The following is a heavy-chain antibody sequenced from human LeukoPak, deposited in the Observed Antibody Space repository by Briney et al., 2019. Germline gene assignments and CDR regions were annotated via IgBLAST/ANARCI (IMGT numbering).Heavy chain of an antibody. V-gene: IGHV1-69*13. CDR2: IIPIFGTA. CDR1: GGTFSSYA. CDR3: ARTMVYASASDY. J-gene: IGHJ4*02. D-gene: IGHD2-8*01. Sequence: SVKVSCKASGGTFSSYAISWVRQAPGQGFEWMGGIIPIFGTANYAQKFQGRVTITADESTSTAYMELSSLRSEDTAVYYCARTMVYASASDYWGQGTLVTVSS.